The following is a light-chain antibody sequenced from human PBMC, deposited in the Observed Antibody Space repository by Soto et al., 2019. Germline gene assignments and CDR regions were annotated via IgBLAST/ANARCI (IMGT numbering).Light chain of an antibody. J-gene: IGLJ1*01. CDR3: CSYARPTFYA. CDR1: SSDVGAFNY. V-gene: IGLV2-14*01. CDR2: EVN. Sequence: QSALTQPASVSGSPGQSITISCTGTSSDVGAFNYVSWYQQHPDKAPKLIISEVNERPSGVSNRFSGSKSGNTASLTISGLQAEDEADYYCCSYARPTFYAFATGTKLTVL.